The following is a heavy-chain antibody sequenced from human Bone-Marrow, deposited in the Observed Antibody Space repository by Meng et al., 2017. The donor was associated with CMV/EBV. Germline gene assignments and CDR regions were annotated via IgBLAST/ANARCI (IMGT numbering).Heavy chain of an antibody. V-gene: IGHV3-48*03. CDR2: ISSGGITI. D-gene: IGHD1-7*01. Sequence: GESLKISCVASGFTFSSYEINWVRQAPGKGLEWVSYISSGGITIYYADSVKGRFTISRDNAKNSLYLQMNNLRAEDTAVYYCAREKTGTTYENYYYYYGMDVWGQGTSVTVSS. CDR3: AREKTGTTYENYYYYYGMDV. J-gene: IGHJ6*02. CDR1: GFTFSSYE.